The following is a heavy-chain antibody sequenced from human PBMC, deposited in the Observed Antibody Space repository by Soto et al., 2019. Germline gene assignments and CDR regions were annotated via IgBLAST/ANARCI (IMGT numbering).Heavy chain of an antibody. D-gene: IGHD3-10*01. CDR3: ARVFRSFSNLDY. V-gene: IGHV1-3*01. J-gene: IGHJ4*02. CDR1: GYTFISYA. CDR2: INAGSGDT. Sequence: QVQLVQSGAEVRKPGASVKVSCKASGYTFISYAIHWVRLAPGQRLEWMGWINAGSGDTKYSRNFQGRVTITRDTSANTAYMELNRLRSEDTAVYYCARVFRSFSNLDYWGQGTLVTVSS.